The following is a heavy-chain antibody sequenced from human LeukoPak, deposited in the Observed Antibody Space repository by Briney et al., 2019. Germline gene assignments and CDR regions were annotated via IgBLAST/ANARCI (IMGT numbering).Heavy chain of an antibody. CDR1: GFTFSGYW. CDR3: ARDGGIGFPFDF. V-gene: IGHV3-7*01. Sequence: GGSLRLSCAASGFTFSGYWMGWVRQAPGKGLEWVANIRHDGSDKYYVDSVKGRFTISRDNAKNSLSLQMNSLRVEDTAVYYCARDGGIGFPFDFWGQGTLVTVSS. J-gene: IGHJ4*02. CDR2: IRHDGSDK. D-gene: IGHD3-16*01.